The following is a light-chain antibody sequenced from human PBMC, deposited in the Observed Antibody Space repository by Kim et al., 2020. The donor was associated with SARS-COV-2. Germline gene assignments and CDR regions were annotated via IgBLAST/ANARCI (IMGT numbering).Light chain of an antibody. CDR2: GNS. CDR3: QSYDSSLSGWV. CDR1: SSNIGACYD. J-gene: IGLJ3*02. V-gene: IGLV1-40*01. Sequence: QRVTISCTGRSSNIGACYDVHWYQQLPGTAPKLLIYGNSNRPSGVPDRFSGSKSGTSASLAITGLQAEDEADYYCQSYDSSLSGWVFGGGTKLTVL.